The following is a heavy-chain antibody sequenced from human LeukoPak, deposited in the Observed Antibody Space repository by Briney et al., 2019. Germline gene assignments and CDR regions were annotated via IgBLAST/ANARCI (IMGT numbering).Heavy chain of an antibody. CDR2: MSEYNGNT. D-gene: IGHD4-17*01. CDR3: ARDYPDCGTVTTCNWFDP. V-gene: IGHV1-18*04. J-gene: IGHJ5*02. CDR1: TFTNHH. Sequence: ATVKLSLKAYTFTNHHMHWVRQAPGQGIEWMGWMSEYNGNTNYSQKLQGRVTMTTDTSTSTAYMELRSLRSDDTAVYYCARDYPDCGTVTTCNWFDPWGQGTLVTVSS.